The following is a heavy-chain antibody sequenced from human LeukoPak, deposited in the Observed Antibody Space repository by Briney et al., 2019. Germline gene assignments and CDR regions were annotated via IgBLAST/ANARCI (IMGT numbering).Heavy chain of an antibody. CDR2: IWYDGSNK. J-gene: IGHJ4*02. V-gene: IGHV3-33*01. CDR3: ARDAPTAAGDY. Sequence: GGSLRLSCAASGFTFSSYGMHWVRQAPGKGLEWVAVIWYDGSNKYYADSVKGRFTISRDNSKNTLYLQMNSLRAEDTAVYYCARDAPTAAGDYWGQGTLVTVSS. D-gene: IGHD6-13*01. CDR1: GFTFSSYG.